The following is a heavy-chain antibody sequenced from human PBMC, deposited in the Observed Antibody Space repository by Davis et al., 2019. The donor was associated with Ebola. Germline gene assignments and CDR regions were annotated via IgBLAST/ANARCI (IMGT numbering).Heavy chain of an antibody. CDR1: GFTFSSHN. Sequence: PGGSLRLSCAASGFTFSSHNMNWVRQVPGKGLEWVSSISGSSYYIYYAVSVMGRFTISRDNAKNTLYLQMNSLRAEDTAVYYCAKEASYNYETSGYPYYFHYYGVDVWGQGTMVTVSS. J-gene: IGHJ6*02. CDR3: AKEASYNYETSGYPYYFHYYGVDV. D-gene: IGHD3-22*01. V-gene: IGHV3-21*01. CDR2: ISGSSYYI.